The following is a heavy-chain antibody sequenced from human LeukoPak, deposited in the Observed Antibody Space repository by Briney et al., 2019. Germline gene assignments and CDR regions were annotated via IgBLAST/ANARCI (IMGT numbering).Heavy chain of an antibody. CDR2: INPNSGGT. V-gene: IGHV1-2*02. CDR1: GYTFTGYY. CDR3: ARGGWVANDYGDALDY. J-gene: IGHJ4*02. D-gene: IGHD4-17*01. Sequence: GASVKVSCKPSGYTFTGYYMHWVRQATGQGLEWMGWINPNSGGTNYAQKFRGRVTMTRDTSISTAYMELSRLRSDDTAVYYCARGGWVANDYGDALDYWGQGTLVTVSS.